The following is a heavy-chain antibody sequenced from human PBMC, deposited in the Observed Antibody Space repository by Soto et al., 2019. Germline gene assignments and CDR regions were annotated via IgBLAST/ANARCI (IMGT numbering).Heavy chain of an antibody. CDR1: GFIFGDYA. Sequence: PGGSLRLSCTVSGFIFGDYAMSWFRQAPGKGLEWVGFIRSKAYGGTTEYAASVKGRFTISRDDSKSIAYLQMNSLKTEDTAVYYCTRGGYYDSSGYHFFDYWGQGTLVTVSS. CDR2: IRSKAYGGTT. D-gene: IGHD3-22*01. CDR3: TRGGYYDSSGYHFFDY. J-gene: IGHJ4*02. V-gene: IGHV3-49*03.